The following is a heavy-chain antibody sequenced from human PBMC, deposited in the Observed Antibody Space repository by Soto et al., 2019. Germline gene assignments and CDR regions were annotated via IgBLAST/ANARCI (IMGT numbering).Heavy chain of an antibody. CDR2: ISYDGSNK. Sequence: GGSLRLSCAASGFTFSSYAMHWVRQAPGKGLEWVAVISYDGSNKYYADSVKGRFTISRDNSKNTLYLQMNSLRAEDTAVYYCARDYGLVVGATSFDYWGQGTLVTVSS. V-gene: IGHV3-30-3*01. CDR1: GFTFSSYA. CDR3: ARDYGLVVGATSFDY. J-gene: IGHJ4*02. D-gene: IGHD1-26*01.